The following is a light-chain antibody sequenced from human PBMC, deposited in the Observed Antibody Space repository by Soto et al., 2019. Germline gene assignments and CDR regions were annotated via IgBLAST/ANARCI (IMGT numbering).Light chain of an antibody. CDR2: ANN. J-gene: IGLJ2*01. V-gene: IGLV1-40*01. Sequence: QSVLTQSPSVSGAPGQRVTISCTGSSSNIGAGHDVQWYQQFPGTAPKLLIYANNNRPSGVPDRFSGSTSGTSSSLAITGVQPEDEADYYCQSYDSGLHVVFGGVTKLTVL. CDR1: SSNIGAGHD. CDR3: QSYDSGLHVV.